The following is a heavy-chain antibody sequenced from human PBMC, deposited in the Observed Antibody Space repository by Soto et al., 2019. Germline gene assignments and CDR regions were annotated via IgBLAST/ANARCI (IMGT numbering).Heavy chain of an antibody. D-gene: IGHD3-10*01. J-gene: IGHJ4*02. CDR3: ARGPYYYGSGSYYLGY. V-gene: IGHV1-8*02. CDR2: MNPNSGNT. CDR1: GYTFTSYV. Sequence: ASVKVSCKASGYTFTSYVISWVRKAPGQGLEWMGWMNPNSGNTGYAQKFQGRVTMTRNTSISTAYMELSSLRSEDTAVYYCARGPYYYGSGSYYLGYWGQGTLVTVSS.